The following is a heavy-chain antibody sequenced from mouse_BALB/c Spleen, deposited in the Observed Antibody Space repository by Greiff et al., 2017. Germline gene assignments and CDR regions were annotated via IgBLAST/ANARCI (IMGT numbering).Heavy chain of an antibody. CDR2: IYPSDSYT. CDR1: GYTFTSYW. Sequence: QVQLQQPGAELVRPGASVKLSCKASGYTFTSYWINWVKQRPGQGLEWIGNIYPSDSYTNYNQKFKDKATLTVDKSSSTAYMQLSSPTSEDSAVYYCTRNYGYVPWYFDVWGAGTTVTVSS. D-gene: IGHD2-2*01. J-gene: IGHJ1*01. V-gene: IGHV1-69*02. CDR3: TRNYGYVPWYFDV.